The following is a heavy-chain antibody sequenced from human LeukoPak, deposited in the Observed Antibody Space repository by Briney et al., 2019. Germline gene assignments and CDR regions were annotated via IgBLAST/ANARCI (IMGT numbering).Heavy chain of an antibody. CDR2: IYPDDSDT. D-gene: IGHD2-21*02. CDR1: GYSFTSYW. Sequence: GESLKISCKGSGYSFTSYWIGWVRQMPGKGQEWMGIIYPDDSDTRYSPSFQGQVTISADKSISTAYLQWNSLEASDSAIYYCARRGDSDFRIDWGQGTLVTVSS. J-gene: IGHJ4*02. V-gene: IGHV5-51*01. CDR3: ARRGDSDFRID.